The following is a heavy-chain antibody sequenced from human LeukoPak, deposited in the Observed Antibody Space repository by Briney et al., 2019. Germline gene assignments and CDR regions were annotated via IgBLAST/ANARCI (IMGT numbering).Heavy chain of an antibody. CDR1: GYTFTSYG. CDR2: ISAYNGNT. V-gene: IGHV1-18*01. D-gene: IGHD2-2*01. Sequence: GASVKVSCKASGYTFTSYGISWVRQAPGQGLEWMGWISAYNGNTNYAQKLQGRVTMTTDTSTSTAYMELRSLRSDDTAVYYCARDTDCSSTSCPIGAFDIWGQGTMVTVSS. J-gene: IGHJ3*02. CDR3: ARDTDCSSTSCPIGAFDI.